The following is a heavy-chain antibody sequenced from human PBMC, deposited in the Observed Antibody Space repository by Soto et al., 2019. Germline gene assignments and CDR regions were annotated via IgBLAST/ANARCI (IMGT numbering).Heavy chain of an antibody. Sequence: GGSLRLSCAASGFTFSSYAMHWVRQAPGKGLEWVAVISYDGSNKYYADSVKGRFTISRDNSKNTLYLQMNSLRAEDTAVYYCASQLAAGHYWGQGTLVTVSS. V-gene: IGHV3-30-3*01. D-gene: IGHD6-13*01. CDR3: ASQLAAGHY. J-gene: IGHJ4*02. CDR1: GFTFSSYA. CDR2: ISYDGSNK.